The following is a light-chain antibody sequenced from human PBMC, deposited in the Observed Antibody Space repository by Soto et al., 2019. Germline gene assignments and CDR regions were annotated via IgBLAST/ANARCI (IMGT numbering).Light chain of an antibody. J-gene: IGKJ5*01. CDR1: QNVRSY. CDR2: DAS. Sequence: EIVLTQSPATLSLSPGERATLSCRASQNVRSYLAWYQQKPGQAPRLLIHDASSRATGIPDRFSGSGSGTDFTLTISSLEPEDSAVYYCQQSTNWPTSTFGPGTRLEIK. V-gene: IGKV3-11*01. CDR3: QQSTNWPTST.